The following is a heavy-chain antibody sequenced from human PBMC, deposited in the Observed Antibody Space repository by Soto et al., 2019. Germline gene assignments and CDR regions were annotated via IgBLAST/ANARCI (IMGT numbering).Heavy chain of an antibody. V-gene: IGHV1-3*01. CDR3: ARVGIAVAGTPPYCFDY. J-gene: IGHJ4*02. CDR1: GYTFANYA. Sequence: ASVKVSCKASGYTFANYAMHWVRQAPGQRLEWMGWINAGNGYTKYSQKFQGRVTITRDTSASTAYMELSGLRSEDTAVYYCARVGIAVAGTPPYCFDYWGQGTPVTVSS. D-gene: IGHD6-19*01. CDR2: INAGNGYT.